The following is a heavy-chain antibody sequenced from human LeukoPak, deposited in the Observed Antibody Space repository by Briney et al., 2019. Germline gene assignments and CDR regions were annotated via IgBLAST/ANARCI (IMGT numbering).Heavy chain of an antibody. J-gene: IGHJ5*02. Sequence: GGSLRLSCAASGFTFSSYWMSWVRQAPGKGLEWVANIKQDGSEKYYVDSVKGRFTISRDNAKNSLYLQMNSLRAEDTAVYYWARMGGYYYDSSGFNWFDPWGQGTLVTVSS. V-gene: IGHV3-7*01. D-gene: IGHD3-22*01. CDR1: GFTFSSYW. CDR3: ARMGGYYYDSSGFNWFDP. CDR2: IKQDGSEK.